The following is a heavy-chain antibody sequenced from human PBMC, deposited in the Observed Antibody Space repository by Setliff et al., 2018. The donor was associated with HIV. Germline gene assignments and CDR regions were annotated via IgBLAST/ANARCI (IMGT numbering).Heavy chain of an antibody. V-gene: IGHV4-34*01. Sequence: KPSETLSLTCAVYGGSFSGFYWTWIRQPPGKGLEWIGEINHSGSAKSNPSLKSRVTTLVDTSKNQFSLKLTSVTAADTAIYYCARGLGYKGWFDPWGQGTLVTVSS. CDR1: GGSFSGFY. CDR2: INHSGSA. D-gene: IGHD1-20*01. J-gene: IGHJ5*02. CDR3: ARGLGYKGWFDP.